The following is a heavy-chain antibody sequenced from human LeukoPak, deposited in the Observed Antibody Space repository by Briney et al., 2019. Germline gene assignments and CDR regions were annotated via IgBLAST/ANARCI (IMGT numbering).Heavy chain of an antibody. V-gene: IGHV3-30*18. CDR2: ISYDGTNK. D-gene: IGHD6-19*01. Sequence: GGSLRLSCAASGFTFNSYGMHWVRQVPGKGLEWVAIISYDGTNKYYADSVKGRFTISRDSSKSTLYLQMNSLRPEDTAVYYCAKGGGSSGRSYYFDHWGQGTLVTVSS. J-gene: IGHJ4*02. CDR1: GFTFNSYG. CDR3: AKGGGSSGRSYYFDH.